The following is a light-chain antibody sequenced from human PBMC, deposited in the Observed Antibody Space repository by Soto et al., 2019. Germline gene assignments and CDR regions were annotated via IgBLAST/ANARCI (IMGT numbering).Light chain of an antibody. CDR2: YDR. CDR3: QVWDRRSDHSL. V-gene: IGLV3-21*04. J-gene: IGLJ2*01. CDR1: NIESKR. Sequence: SYELTQPPSVSVAPGEPARLTCGGNNIESKRVQWYQQKPGQAPVLVIYYDRGRPSGIPERFSGSNSGNTATLTISRVEAGDEADYYCQVWDRRSDHSLFGGGTKLTVL.